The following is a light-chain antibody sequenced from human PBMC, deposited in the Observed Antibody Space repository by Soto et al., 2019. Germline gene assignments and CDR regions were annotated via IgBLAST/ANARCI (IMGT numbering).Light chain of an antibody. Sequence: QSVLTQPASVSGSPGQSTTISCSGTISDVGGNNYVSWYQHHPGKAPKVIIYEVRKWPSGVFNRFSGSKSGNTASLTISGLQAEDEADYYCSSYTSSGTWVFGGGTKLTVL. V-gene: IGLV2-14*01. CDR1: ISDVGGNNY. CDR3: SSYTSSGTWV. J-gene: IGLJ3*02. CDR2: EVR.